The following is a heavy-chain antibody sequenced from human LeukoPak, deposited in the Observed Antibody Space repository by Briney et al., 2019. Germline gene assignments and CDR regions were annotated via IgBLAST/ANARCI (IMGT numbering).Heavy chain of an antibody. D-gene: IGHD3-10*01. J-gene: IGHJ3*02. Sequence: SQTLSLTCAISGDSVSSNSAAWNWIRRSPSRGLEWLGRTYYRSKWYNDYAVSVKSRITINPDTSKNQFSLQLNSVTPEDTAVYYCARDYYGSGSYSLDAFDIWGQGTMVTVSS. CDR2: TYYRSKWYN. CDR3: ARDYYGSGSYSLDAFDI. CDR1: GDSVSSNSAA. V-gene: IGHV6-1*01.